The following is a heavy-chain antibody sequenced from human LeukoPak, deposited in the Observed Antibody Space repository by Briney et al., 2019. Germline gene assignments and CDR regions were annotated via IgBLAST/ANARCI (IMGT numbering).Heavy chain of an antibody. V-gene: IGHV3-9*01. CDR3: AKEVYLHWYFDL. D-gene: IGHD2/OR15-2a*01. J-gene: IGHJ2*01. Sequence: GGSLRLSCAASGFTFDDYAMHWVRQAPGKGLEWVSGISWNSGSIGYADSVKGRFTISRDNAKNSLYLQMNSLRAEDTALYYCAKEVYLHWYFDLWGRGTLVTVPS. CDR1: GFTFDDYA. CDR2: ISWNSGSI.